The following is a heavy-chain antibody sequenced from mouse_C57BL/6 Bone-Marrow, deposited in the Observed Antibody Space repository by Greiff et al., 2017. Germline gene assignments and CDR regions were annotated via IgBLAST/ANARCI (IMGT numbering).Heavy chain of an antibody. V-gene: IGHV2-6*01. CDR2: IWGVGST. J-gene: IGHJ3*01. CDR1: GFSLTSYG. CDR3: ASAGNFEGFAY. Sequence: VKLMESGPGLVAPSQSLSITCTVSGFSLTSYGVDWVRQSPGKGLEWLGVIWGVGSTNYNSALKSRLSISKDNSKSQVFLKMNSLQTDDTAMYYCASAGNFEGFAYWGQGTLVTVSA. D-gene: IGHD2-1*01.